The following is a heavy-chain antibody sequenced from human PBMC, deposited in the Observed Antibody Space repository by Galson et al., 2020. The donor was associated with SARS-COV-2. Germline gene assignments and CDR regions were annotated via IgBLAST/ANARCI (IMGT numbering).Heavy chain of an antibody. Sequence: NSGGSLRLSCAGSEITFSDYGMNWVRQAPGKGLEWVSFISSTSSYMYYADSVRGRFTVSRDNAKNSLYLQMNSLRAEDTALYYCARVKSESMTTFIDYYYGMDVWGQGTTVTVSS. CDR3: ARVKSESMTTFIDYYYGMDV. CDR2: ISSTSSYM. CDR1: EITFSDYG. V-gene: IGHV3-21*01. D-gene: IGHD1-1*01. J-gene: IGHJ6*02.